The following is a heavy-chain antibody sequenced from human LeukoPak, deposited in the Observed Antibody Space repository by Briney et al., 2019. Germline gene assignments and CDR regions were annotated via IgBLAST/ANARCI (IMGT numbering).Heavy chain of an antibody. CDR3: AIGRGGQQLGDF. Sequence: GESLKISCKHSEYSFPNYCVGWVRQMPGKGLEWMGIIYPDDSDTRYSPSFQGRVTISADKSINTAYLKWSSLKASDTATYYCAIGRGGQQLGDFWGQGTLVTVSS. CDR2: IYPDDSDT. V-gene: IGHV5-51*01. D-gene: IGHD6-13*01. J-gene: IGHJ4*02. CDR1: EYSFPNYC.